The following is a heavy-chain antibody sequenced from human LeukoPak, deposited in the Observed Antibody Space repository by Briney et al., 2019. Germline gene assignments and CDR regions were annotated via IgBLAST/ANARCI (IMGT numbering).Heavy chain of an antibody. J-gene: IGHJ4*02. CDR3: ARSGVGYFYDNTGYYPLDY. Sequence: GASVKVSCKASGYTFTNYGISWVRQAPGQGLEWMGWISAYTGNTNYAQNFQGRVTMTTDTSTSTAFMELRSLRSDDTAVYYCARSGVGYFYDNTGYYPLDYWGQGTLDTVSS. D-gene: IGHD3-22*01. CDR1: GYTFTNYG. V-gene: IGHV1-18*01. CDR2: ISAYTGNT.